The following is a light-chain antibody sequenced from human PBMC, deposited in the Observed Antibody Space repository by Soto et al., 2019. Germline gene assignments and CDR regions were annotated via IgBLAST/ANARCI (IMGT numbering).Light chain of an antibody. CDR3: QHRSSWPLT. CDR1: ESVYRY. J-gene: IGKJ4*01. CDR2: DAS. Sequence: EIVLTQSPATLSLSPGERATLSCRASESVYRYLGWYQQKPGQAPRLLIYDASNRATGIPARFSGSGSGTDFTLTISSLEPEDFAVYYCQHRSSWPLTFGGGTKVEI. V-gene: IGKV3-11*01.